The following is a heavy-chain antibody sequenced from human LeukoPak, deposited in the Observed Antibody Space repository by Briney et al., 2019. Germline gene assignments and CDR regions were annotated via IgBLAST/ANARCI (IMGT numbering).Heavy chain of an antibody. J-gene: IGHJ4*02. CDR3: ARGGQLPFDY. CDR2: IYYSGST. V-gene: IGHV4-59*01. CDR1: GGSIGSYY. Sequence: SETLSLTCTVSGGSIGSYYWSWIRQPPGKGLEWIGYIYYSGSTNYNPPLKSRVTISVDTSKNQFFLKLSPVTAAGPAVYYCARGGQLPFDYWGQGTLVPVSS. D-gene: IGHD3-10*01.